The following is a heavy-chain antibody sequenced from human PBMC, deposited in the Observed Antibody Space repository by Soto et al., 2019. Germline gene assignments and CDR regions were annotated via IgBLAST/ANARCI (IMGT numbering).Heavy chain of an antibody. D-gene: IGHD3-22*01. J-gene: IGHJ5*02. V-gene: IGHV3-30-3*01. CDR2: ISYDGSNK. CDR3: ARDYYYDSSGYLFDP. CDR1: GFTFSSYA. Sequence: GGSLRLSCAASGFTFSSYAMHWVRQAPGKGLEWVAVISYDGSNKYYADSVKGRFTISRDNSKNTLYLQMNSLRAEDTAVYYCARDYYYDSSGYLFDPWGQGTLVTVSS.